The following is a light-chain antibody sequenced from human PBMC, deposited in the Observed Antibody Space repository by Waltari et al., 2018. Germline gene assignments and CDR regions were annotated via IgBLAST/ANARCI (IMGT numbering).Light chain of an antibody. V-gene: IGKV3-11*01. CDR3: QERSNWPGGA. J-gene: IGKJ4*01. CDR2: DAS. CDR1: QSVRTY. Sequence: EIVLTQSPATLSLSPGERATLSCRASQSVRTYLAWYKHRPGQAPRLLIYDASTMATGVPARFSGSGSGTDFTLTISGLQPEDFAVYYCQERSNWPGGAFGGGTKVEIK.